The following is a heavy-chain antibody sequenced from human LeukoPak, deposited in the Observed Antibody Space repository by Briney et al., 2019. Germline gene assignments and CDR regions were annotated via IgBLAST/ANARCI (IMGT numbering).Heavy chain of an antibody. D-gene: IGHD3-10*01. CDR2: INLSGST. J-gene: IGHJ4*02. CDR3: ARGLHYYSSGSYYNAELDY. CDR1: GGSFSGYY. V-gene: IGHV4-34*01. Sequence: SETLSLTCAVYGGSFSGYYWSWIRQPPGKGLEWIGEINLSGSTNYNPSLKSRVTISVDTSKNQFSLKLSSVTAADTAVYYCARGLHYYSSGSYYNAELDYWGQGTLVTVSS.